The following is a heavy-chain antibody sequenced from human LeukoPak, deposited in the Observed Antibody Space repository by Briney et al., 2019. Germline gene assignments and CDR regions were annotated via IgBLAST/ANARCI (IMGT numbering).Heavy chain of an antibody. Sequence: PGGSPRLSCAASGFTFSSYSMNWVRQAPGQGLERVSSISSSSSYIYYADSVKGRFTISRDNAKNSLYLQMNSLRAEDTAVYYCARDLFEQYYYGMDVWGQGTTVTVSS. CDR2: ISSSSSYI. CDR1: GFTFSSYS. CDR3: ARDLFEQYYYGMDV. J-gene: IGHJ6*02. V-gene: IGHV3-21*01. D-gene: IGHD2-21*01.